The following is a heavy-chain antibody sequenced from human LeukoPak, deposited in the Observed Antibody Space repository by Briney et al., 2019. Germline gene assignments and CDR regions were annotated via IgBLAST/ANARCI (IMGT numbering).Heavy chain of an antibody. Sequence: QAGGSLRLSCAASGFTFSSYAMSWVRQAPGKGLEWVSAISGSGGSTYYADSVKGRFTISRDNSKNTLYLQMNSLRAEDTAVYYCAKGETVTTTSFDYWGQGTLVTVSS. CDR1: GFTFSSYA. CDR2: ISGSGGST. CDR3: AKGETVTTTSFDY. D-gene: IGHD4-17*01. J-gene: IGHJ4*02. V-gene: IGHV3-23*01.